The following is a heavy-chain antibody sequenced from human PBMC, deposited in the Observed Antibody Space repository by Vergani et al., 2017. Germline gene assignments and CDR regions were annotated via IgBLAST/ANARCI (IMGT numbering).Heavy chain of an antibody. CDR1: GFTFSSYA. CDR3: VKGATSGYYSSFDY. V-gene: IGHV3-64D*06. CDR2: ISSNGGST. D-gene: IGHD3-22*01. J-gene: IGHJ4*02. Sequence: EVQLVESGGGLVQPGGSLRLSCSASGFTFSSYAMHWVRQAPGKGLEYVSAISSNGGSTYYADSVKGRFTISGDNSKNTLYLQMSSLRAEDTAVYYCVKGATSGYYSSFDYWGQGTLVTVSS.